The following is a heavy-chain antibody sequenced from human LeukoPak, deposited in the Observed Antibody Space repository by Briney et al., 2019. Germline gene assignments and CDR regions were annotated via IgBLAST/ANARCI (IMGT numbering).Heavy chain of an antibody. CDR1: GFTFSSYA. Sequence: GGSLRLSCAASGFTFSSYAMGWVRQAPGKGLEWVSAISGSGGSTYYADSVKGRFTISRDNSKNTLYLQMNSLRAEDTAVYYCAKRRAVAGNYYFDYWGQGTLVTVSS. D-gene: IGHD6-19*01. J-gene: IGHJ4*02. V-gene: IGHV3-23*01. CDR3: AKRRAVAGNYYFDY. CDR2: ISGSGGST.